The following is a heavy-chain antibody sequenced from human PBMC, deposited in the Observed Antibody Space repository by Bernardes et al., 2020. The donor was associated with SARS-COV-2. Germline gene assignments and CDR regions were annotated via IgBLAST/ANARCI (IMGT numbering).Heavy chain of an antibody. D-gene: IGHD6-13*01. CDR1: GYTFTDYY. CDR3: ARFKAAAGKGNYYYYGMDV. J-gene: IGHJ6*02. V-gene: IGHV1-2*02. Sequence: ASVKVSCEASGYTFTDYYMHWVRQAPGQGLEWMGWMNSNSGGTNYAQKFQGRVTMTRDTSISTAYMELSRLRSDDTAVYYCARFKAAAGKGNYYYYGMDVWGQGTTVTVSS. CDR2: MNSNSGGT.